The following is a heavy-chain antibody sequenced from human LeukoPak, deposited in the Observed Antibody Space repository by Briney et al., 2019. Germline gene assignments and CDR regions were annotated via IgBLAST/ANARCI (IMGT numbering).Heavy chain of an antibody. D-gene: IGHD3-10*01. Sequence: GGSLRLSCAASGFTFSTYAMHWVRQAPGKGLEWVAVISYDGRNKDYADSVKGRFTIYRDNSENTLYLQMNSLITGDTAVYYCARDMAWFDPWGQGTLVTVSS. CDR1: GFTFSTYA. V-gene: IGHV3-30*04. CDR2: ISYDGRNK. CDR3: ARDMAWFDP. J-gene: IGHJ5*02.